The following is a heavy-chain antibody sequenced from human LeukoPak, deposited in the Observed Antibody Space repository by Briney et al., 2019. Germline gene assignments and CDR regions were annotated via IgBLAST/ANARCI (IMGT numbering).Heavy chain of an antibody. CDR2: IKQDGSEN. CDR1: GFTFSSYW. J-gene: IGHJ3*02. V-gene: IGHV3-7*01. Sequence: PGGSLRLSCAASGFTFSSYWMSWVRQAPGKGLEWVATIKQDGSENHYVDSVKGRFTISRDNAKSSLYLQMNSLRAVDTAVYYCAREGNSSGWYLGAFDIWGQGTMVTVSS. CDR3: AREGNSSGWYLGAFDI. D-gene: IGHD6-19*01.